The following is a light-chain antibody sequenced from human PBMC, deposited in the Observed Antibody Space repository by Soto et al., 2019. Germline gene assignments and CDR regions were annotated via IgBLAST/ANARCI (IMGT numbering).Light chain of an antibody. Sequence: VLTQSPAILSLSPGETATLDCRASQSVSNYLACYQQRPGQAPRLLIYDSSNRATGVPARFSASGSGTDFTLTISSREPEDFAVYYCQQRRIWPLTFGGGNKVEIK. CDR3: QQRRIWPLT. CDR1: QSVSNY. J-gene: IGKJ4*01. CDR2: DSS. V-gene: IGKV3-11*01.